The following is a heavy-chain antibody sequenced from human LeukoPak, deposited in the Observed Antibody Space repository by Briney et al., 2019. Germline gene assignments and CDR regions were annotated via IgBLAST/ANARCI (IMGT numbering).Heavy chain of an antibody. Sequence: SGTLSLTCTVSGGAISTYYWNWIRQPPGKGLEWIGYISHSGSVNYNPSLKSRVTISEDTSKKQFSLKLSSLTAADTAVYYCARDLGGINWDAFDIWGQGTMVTVSS. CDR3: ARDLGGINWDAFDI. J-gene: IGHJ3*02. CDR2: ISHSGSV. V-gene: IGHV4-59*01. CDR1: GGAISTYY. D-gene: IGHD1-20*01.